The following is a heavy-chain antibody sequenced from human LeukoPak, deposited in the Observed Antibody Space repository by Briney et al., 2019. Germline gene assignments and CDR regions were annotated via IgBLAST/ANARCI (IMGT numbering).Heavy chain of an antibody. CDR2: VRGQEKNFAT. CDR3: VRHVEFWAPDR. V-gene: IGHV3-73*01. D-gene: IGHD3/OR15-3a*01. CDR1: GIGFAGSA. Sequence: TGGSLRLSCAAYGIGFAGSAVHWVRQTPGKRLEWVGCVRGQEKNFATIYGASVRGRFTISRDDSRNTAFLQMNGLRIDDTAVYFCVRHVEFWAPDRWGRGTLVTVSS. J-gene: IGHJ5*02.